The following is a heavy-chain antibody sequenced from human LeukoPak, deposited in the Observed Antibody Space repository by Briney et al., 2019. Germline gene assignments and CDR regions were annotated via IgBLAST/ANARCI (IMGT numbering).Heavy chain of an antibody. CDR3: ARDFRSTYYYDSSGYGDYYYYGMDV. Sequence: PGRSLRLSCAASGFTFSSYWMHWVRQAPGKGLVWVSRINSDGSSTSYADSVKGRFTISRDNAKNTLYLQMNSLRAEDTAVYYCARDFRSTYYYDSSGYGDYYYYGMDVWGQGTTVTVSS. V-gene: IGHV3-74*01. J-gene: IGHJ6*02. CDR2: INSDGSST. CDR1: GFTFSSYW. D-gene: IGHD3-22*01.